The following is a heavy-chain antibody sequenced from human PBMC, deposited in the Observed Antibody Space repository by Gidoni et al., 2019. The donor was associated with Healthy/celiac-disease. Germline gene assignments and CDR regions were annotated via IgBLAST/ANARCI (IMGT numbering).Heavy chain of an antibody. D-gene: IGHD5-18*01. Sequence: QVQLVESGGGVVQPGRSLRLSCAASGFTFSSYGMHWVRQAPGKGLEWVAVIWYDGSNKYYADSVKGRFTISRDNSKNTLYLQMNSLRAEDTAVYYCAREDLGQLWLDYYYYGMDVWGQGTTVTVSS. J-gene: IGHJ6*02. V-gene: IGHV3-33*01. CDR3: AREDLGQLWLDYYYYGMDV. CDR1: GFTFSSYG. CDR2: IWYDGSNK.